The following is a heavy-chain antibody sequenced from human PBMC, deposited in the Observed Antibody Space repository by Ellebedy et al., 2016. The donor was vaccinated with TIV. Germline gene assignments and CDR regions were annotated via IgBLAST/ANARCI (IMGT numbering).Heavy chain of an antibody. Sequence: AASVKVSCKASGYTFTGYYLHWVRQAPGQGLEWMGWINPNRGNTIFARRFQGRVHMTRDTSITTVYMELSRLRSDDTAVYYRARDRGEWELHNYFDYWGQGTLVTVSS. V-gene: IGHV1-2*02. D-gene: IGHD1-26*01. CDR3: ARDRGEWELHNYFDY. J-gene: IGHJ4*02. CDR1: GYTFTGYY. CDR2: INPNRGNT.